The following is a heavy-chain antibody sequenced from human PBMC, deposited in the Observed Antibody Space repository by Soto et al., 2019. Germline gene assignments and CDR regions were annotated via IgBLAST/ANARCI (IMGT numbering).Heavy chain of an antibody. CDR2: IYYSWST. D-gene: IGHD6-6*01. Sequence: SESLSLTCTVSGGSISSGDYYWSWIRHPSVTGMDCIGYIYYSWSTYYNQSLKSRVNISVDTSKNQFSLKLSSVTAADTAVYYCARDQRRKLASRDYYYYYYGMDVWGQGTTVTVSS. V-gene: IGHV4-30-4*01. CDR1: GGSISSGDYY. CDR3: ARDQRRKLASRDYYYYYYGMDV. J-gene: IGHJ6*02.